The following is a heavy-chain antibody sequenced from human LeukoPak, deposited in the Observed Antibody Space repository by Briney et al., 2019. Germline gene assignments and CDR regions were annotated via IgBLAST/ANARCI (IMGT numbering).Heavy chain of an antibody. D-gene: IGHD1-1*01. CDR3: VGDYNSWTGLKY. J-gene: IGHJ4*02. Sequence: GGSLRLSCAASGFTFGDSTMHWVRQASGKGLEWVGHIGNKARNYATEYAASLKGRFAISRDDSKDTAYLQVNSLKTEDTAVYYCVGDYNSWTGLKYWGQGTLVTVSS. CDR2: IGNKARNYAT. V-gene: IGHV3-73*01. CDR1: GFTFGDST.